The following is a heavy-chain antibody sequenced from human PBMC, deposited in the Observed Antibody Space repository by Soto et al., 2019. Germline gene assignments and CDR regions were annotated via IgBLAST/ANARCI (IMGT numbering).Heavy chain of an antibody. CDR1: GGSISSYY. D-gene: IGHD3-10*01. J-gene: IGHJ6*02. Sequence: SETLSLTCTVSGGSISSYYWSWIRQPPGKGLEWIGYIYYSGSTNYNPSLKSRVTISVDTSKNQFSLKLSSVTAADTAVYYCARGDYRSGSPYYYGMDVWGQGTTVTVSS. V-gene: IGHV4-59*01. CDR2: IYYSGST. CDR3: ARGDYRSGSPYYYGMDV.